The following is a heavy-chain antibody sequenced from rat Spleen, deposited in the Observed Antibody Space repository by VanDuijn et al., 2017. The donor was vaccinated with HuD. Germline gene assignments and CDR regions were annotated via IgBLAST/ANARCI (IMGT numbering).Heavy chain of an antibody. V-gene: IGHV2-41*01. Sequence: QVQLKESGPGLVQPSQTLSLSCTVAGFSLTTYNVHWLRQPPGKGLEWMGVIWNTGATRYISALESRLSISRDTSKSQVFLKMNSLQTEDIATYYCVRDRHYYPYVMDAWGQGASVTVSS. J-gene: IGHJ4*01. CDR1: GFSLTTYN. CDR2: IWNTGAT. CDR3: VRDRHYYPYVMDA. D-gene: IGHD1-6*01.